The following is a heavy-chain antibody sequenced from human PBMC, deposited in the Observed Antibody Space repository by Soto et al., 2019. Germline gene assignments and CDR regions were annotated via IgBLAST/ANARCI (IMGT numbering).Heavy chain of an antibody. V-gene: IGHV2-5*02. D-gene: IGHD3-16*02. CDR2: IYWDDDK. CDR3: AHSNVHYDYIWGSYRYTRFDY. J-gene: IGHJ4*02. Sequence: QITLKESGPTLVKPTQTLTLTCTFSGFSLSTSGVGVGWIRQSPGKALEWLALIYWDDDKRYSPSLKSRLTITKDTSKNQVVLTMTNMDPVDTATYYCAHSNVHYDYIWGSYRYTRFDYWGQGTLVTVSS. CDR1: GFSLSTSGVG.